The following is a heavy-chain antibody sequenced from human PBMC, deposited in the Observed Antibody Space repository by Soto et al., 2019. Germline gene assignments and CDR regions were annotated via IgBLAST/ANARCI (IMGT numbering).Heavy chain of an antibody. Sequence: QVQLVQSGAEVKKPGSSVKVSCKASGGTFSSYAISWVRQAPGQGLEWMGGIIPIFGTANYAQKFQGRVTITADESTSTAYMELSSLRSEDTAVYYCAREYCSSTSCYGSRWGGTYYYYGMDVWGQGTTVTVSS. CDR3: AREYCSSTSCYGSRWGGTYYYYGMDV. CDR2: IIPIFGTA. CDR1: GGTFSSYA. J-gene: IGHJ6*02. D-gene: IGHD2-2*01. V-gene: IGHV1-69*01.